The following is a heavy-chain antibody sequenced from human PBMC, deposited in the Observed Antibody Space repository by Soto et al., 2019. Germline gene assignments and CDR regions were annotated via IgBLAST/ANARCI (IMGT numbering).Heavy chain of an antibody. CDR1: GGSISSYY. Sequence: SETLSLTCTVSGGSISSYYWSWIRQPPGKGLEWIGYIYYSGSTNYNPSLKSRVTISVDTSKNQFSLKLSSVTAADTAVYYCARFLTVTTNYYYYGMDVCGQGTTLTVSS. V-gene: IGHV4-59*01. D-gene: IGHD4-17*01. J-gene: IGHJ6*02. CDR3: ARFLTVTTNYYYYGMDV. CDR2: IYYSGST.